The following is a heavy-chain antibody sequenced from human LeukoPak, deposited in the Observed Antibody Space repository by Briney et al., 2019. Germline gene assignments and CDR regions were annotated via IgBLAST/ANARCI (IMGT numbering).Heavy chain of an antibody. Sequence: SETLSLTCTVSGGSINGHYWTWIRLSPGKGLEWIGYISDSGSTNYNPSLKSRVIMSLEASKTEFSLRLNSVTAADTAVYYCARVFRGEVTSNWFDPWGQGTLVTVSS. CDR2: ISDSGST. J-gene: IGHJ5*02. CDR3: ARVFRGEVTSNWFDP. V-gene: IGHV4-59*11. D-gene: IGHD2-21*02. CDR1: GGSINGHY.